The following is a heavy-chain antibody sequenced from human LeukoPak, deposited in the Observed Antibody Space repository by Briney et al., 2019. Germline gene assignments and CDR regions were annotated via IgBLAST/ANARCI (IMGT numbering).Heavy chain of an antibody. CDR2: ISSSGSTI. V-gene: IGHV3-48*03. Sequence: GGSLRLSCAASGFTFSSYEMNWVRQAPGKGLEWVSYISSSGSTIYYADSVKGRFTISRDNAKNSLYLQMNSLRAEDTAVYYCARDTIVVVPAAMRAFDIWGQGTMVTVSS. CDR3: ARDTIVVVPAAMRAFDI. D-gene: IGHD2-2*01. CDR1: GFTFSSYE. J-gene: IGHJ3*02.